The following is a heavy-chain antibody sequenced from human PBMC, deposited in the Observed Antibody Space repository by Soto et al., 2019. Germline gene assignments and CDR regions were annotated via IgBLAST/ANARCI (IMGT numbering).Heavy chain of an antibody. CDR2: IYYSGNT. Sequence: SETLSLTCTVSGGSISSYYWSWIRQPPGKGLEWIGYIYYSGNTNYNPSLKSRVTISIDTSKNQFSLKLNSVTAADTAVSYCARFGSGSFTFDYWGLGTLVNVSS. J-gene: IGHJ4*02. D-gene: IGHD3-10*01. CDR1: GGSISSYY. CDR3: ARFGSGSFTFDY. V-gene: IGHV4-59*01.